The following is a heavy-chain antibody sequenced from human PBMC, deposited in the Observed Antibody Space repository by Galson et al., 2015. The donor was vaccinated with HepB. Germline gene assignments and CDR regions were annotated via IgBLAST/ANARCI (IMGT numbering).Heavy chain of an antibody. CDR2: ISTTGTNT. CDR1: GFTFSNYA. D-gene: IGHD3-10*01. J-gene: IGHJ3*02. CDR3: AKDSLLDYYGSGTLWAFDI. Sequence: SLRLSCAASGFTFSNYAMSWVRQAPGKGLEWVSTISTTGTNTLYSDSVKGRFTISRDNSKNTLYLQMNSLRAEDTGVYYCAKDSLLDYYGSGTLWAFDIWGQGTMVTVSS. V-gene: IGHV3-23*01.